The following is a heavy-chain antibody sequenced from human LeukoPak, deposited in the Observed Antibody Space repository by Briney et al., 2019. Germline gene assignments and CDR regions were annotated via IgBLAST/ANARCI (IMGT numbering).Heavy chain of an antibody. CDR1: GGTFSSYA. V-gene: IGHV1-69*04. Sequence: SVKVSCKASGGTFSSYAISWVRQAPGQGLEWMGRIIPILGIANYAQKFQGRVTITADKSTSTAYMELSSLRSEDTAVYYCARDYQEYYYGSGSPAFDPWGQGTLVTVSS. J-gene: IGHJ5*02. CDR2: IIPILGIA. CDR3: ARDYQEYYYGSGSPAFDP. D-gene: IGHD3-10*01.